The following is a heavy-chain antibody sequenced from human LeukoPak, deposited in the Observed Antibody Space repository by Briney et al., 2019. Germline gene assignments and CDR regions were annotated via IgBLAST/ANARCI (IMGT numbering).Heavy chain of an antibody. CDR1: GFTFTNNF. J-gene: IGHJ4*01. CDR2: IKQDGSET. V-gene: IGHV3-7*01. Sequence: GGSLRLSCAASGFTFTNNFMSWVRQIPGKGLEWVANIKQDGSETTYADSVRGRFTIFRDNAKDSVYLQMNSLRAEDSATYYCVREGSYFFDFWGQGTLVTVSS. D-gene: IGHD1-26*01. CDR3: VREGSYFFDF.